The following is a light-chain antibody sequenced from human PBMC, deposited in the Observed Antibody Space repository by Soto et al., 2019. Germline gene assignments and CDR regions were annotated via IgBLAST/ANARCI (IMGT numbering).Light chain of an antibody. CDR2: RND. V-gene: IGLV1-47*01. Sequence: QSVVTQPPSASGTPGQRVSISCSGSTSNIGSNFVYWYQQLPGTAPKLLIYRNDQRPSGVPDRFSGSKSDTSASLAISGLLSHDEADYYCAAWDDRLSGPVFGGGTKLTVL. CDR3: AAWDDRLSGPV. CDR1: TSNIGSNF. J-gene: IGLJ3*02.